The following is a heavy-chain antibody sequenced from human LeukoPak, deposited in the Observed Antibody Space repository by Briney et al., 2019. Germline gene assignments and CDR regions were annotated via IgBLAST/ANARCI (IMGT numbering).Heavy chain of an antibody. Sequence: GESLQISCRVSGYRFTYDWIGWVRQMPGKGLEWVGIIYPDDSDTRYSPSFEGQVTISADKSINTAFLQWSSLKASDTAMYYCATSTFGGGYYYYYMDVWGMGTSVIVSS. CDR1: GYRFTYDW. CDR3: ATSTFGGGYYYYYMDV. D-gene: IGHD3-16*01. J-gene: IGHJ6*03. V-gene: IGHV5-51*01. CDR2: IYPDDSDT.